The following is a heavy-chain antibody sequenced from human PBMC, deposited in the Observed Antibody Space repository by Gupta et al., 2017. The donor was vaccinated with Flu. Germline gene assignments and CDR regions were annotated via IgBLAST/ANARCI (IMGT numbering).Heavy chain of an antibody. CDR2: IRGSGGIT. Sequence: EVQLLEPGGGLVQPGGSLGLSCAASGFTFSSYAIGWLRRAPGMRLEWVSAIRGSGGITYYADSGKGRFTISRDNSKNTLYLQMNSLRAEDTAVYYCAKDLGAVGYDIVTGYLTTDYWGQGTLVTVSS. CDR1: GFTFSSYA. CDR3: AKDLGAVGYDIVTGYLTTDY. D-gene: IGHD3-9*01. J-gene: IGHJ4*02. V-gene: IGHV3-23*01.